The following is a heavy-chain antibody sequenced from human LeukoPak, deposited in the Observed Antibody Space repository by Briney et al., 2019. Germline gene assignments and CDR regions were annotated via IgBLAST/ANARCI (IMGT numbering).Heavy chain of an antibody. V-gene: IGHV3-9*01. CDR2: ISWYCCSI. CDR1: GFTFDDYV. J-gene: IGHJ6*02. CDR3: AKDMGGGYSYGLEQSDYGMDV. Sequence: GRSLRLSCAASGFTFDDYVMHWVRQAPGKGLAWVAGISWYCCSICYADSVKGQFPISRDNAKNSLYLQMNSLRAEDTALYYCAKDMGGGYSYGLEQSDYGMDVWGQGTTVTVSS. D-gene: IGHD5-18*01.